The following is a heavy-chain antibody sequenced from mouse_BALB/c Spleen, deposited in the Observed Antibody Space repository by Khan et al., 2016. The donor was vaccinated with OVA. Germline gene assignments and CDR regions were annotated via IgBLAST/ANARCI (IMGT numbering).Heavy chain of an antibody. CDR2: INPSNGGT. CDR1: GYTFTSYY. Sequence: VQVVESGAELVKPGASVRLSCKASGYTFTSYYLYWVKQRPGHGLEWIGDINPSNGGTNFNENFKTKATLTVDKSSSTAYMQLSSLTSEDSAVYYCTRSGDGAFAYWGQGTLVTVSA. J-gene: IGHJ3*01. CDR3: TRSGDGAFAY. D-gene: IGHD1-1*02. V-gene: IGHV1S81*02.